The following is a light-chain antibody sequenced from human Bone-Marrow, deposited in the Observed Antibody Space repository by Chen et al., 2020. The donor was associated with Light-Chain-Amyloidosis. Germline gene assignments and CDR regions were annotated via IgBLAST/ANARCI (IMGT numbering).Light chain of an antibody. CDR1: NIGSKS. CDR2: DDT. Sequence: SYVLTQPPSVSVAPGKTASLICEGENIGSKSVHWYQQMPGQAPVLALYDDTGRPSAIPERCSGSYSWSTATLLISRVESGDEADYYCQVWDSSGDHPVFGGGTKLTVL. J-gene: IGLJ3*02. V-gene: IGLV3-21*03. CDR3: QVWDSSGDHPV.